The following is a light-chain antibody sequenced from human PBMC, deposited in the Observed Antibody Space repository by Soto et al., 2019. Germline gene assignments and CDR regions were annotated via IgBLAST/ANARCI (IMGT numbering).Light chain of an antibody. CDR1: SGHSSYA. Sequence: QSVLTQSPSASASLGASVKLTCTLSSGHSSYAIAWHQQQPEKGPRYLMKLNSDGSHSKGDGIPDRFSGSSPGAERYLTISSLQSEDAADYYCQTWGTGIHWVFGGGTKVTVL. J-gene: IGLJ3*02. V-gene: IGLV4-69*01. CDR3: QTWGTGIHWV. CDR2: LNSDGSH.